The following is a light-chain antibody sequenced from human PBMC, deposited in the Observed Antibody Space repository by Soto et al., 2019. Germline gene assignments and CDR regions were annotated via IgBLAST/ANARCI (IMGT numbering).Light chain of an antibody. CDR3: QQSYSLPLT. J-gene: IGKJ4*01. Sequence: DIQMTQSQSSLSASVGDRVTITCRASQNIDYHLNWYQQKPGKAPNFLIYGASSLEGGVPSRFSGSGSGTDFTLTISSLQAEDYATYYCQQSYSLPLTFGGGTKVDIK. CDR2: GAS. V-gene: IGKV1-39*01. CDR1: QNIDYH.